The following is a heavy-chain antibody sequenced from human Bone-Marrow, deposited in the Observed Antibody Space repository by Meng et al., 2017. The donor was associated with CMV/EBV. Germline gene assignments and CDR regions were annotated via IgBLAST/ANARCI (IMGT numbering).Heavy chain of an antibody. CDR1: GFTFSDYY. D-gene: IGHD3-3*01. CDR3: ASEGDYDFWSDTWDV. J-gene: IGHJ6*02. CDR2: ISSSGSTI. V-gene: IGHV3-11*01. Sequence: GESLKISCAASGFTFSDYYMSWIRQAPGKGLEWVSYISSSGSTIYYADSVKGRFTISRDNAKNSLYLQMNSLRAEDTAVYYCASEGDYDFWSDTWDVWGQGTTVTVSS.